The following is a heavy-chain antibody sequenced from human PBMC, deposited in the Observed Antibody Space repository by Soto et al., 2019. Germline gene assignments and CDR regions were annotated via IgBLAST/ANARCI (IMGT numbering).Heavy chain of an antibody. Sequence: GASVKVSCKASRGTFGSYAISWVRQAPGQGLEWMGGIIPIFGTANYAQKFQGRVTITADESTSTAYMELSSLRSEDTAVYYCARDPLDIVLVPAAITPTNYYYYGMDVWGQGTTVTVSS. CDR3: ARDPLDIVLVPAAITPTNYYYYGMDV. V-gene: IGHV1-69*13. CDR2: IIPIFGTA. J-gene: IGHJ6*02. CDR1: RGTFGSYA. D-gene: IGHD2-2*02.